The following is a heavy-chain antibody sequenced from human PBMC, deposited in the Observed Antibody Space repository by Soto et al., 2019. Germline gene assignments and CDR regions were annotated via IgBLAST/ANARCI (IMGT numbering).Heavy chain of an antibody. Sequence: GGSLRLSCAASGFTFHYYWMTWVRQAPGKGLEWVANVKPDGSATFYADSLKGRFTVSRDNANNSVSLQMHSLRADDTAVYYCARDRERVTVNGGIALGAMQVWGHGTTVT. J-gene: IGHJ6*02. CDR2: VKPDGSAT. D-gene: IGHD3-22*01. V-gene: IGHV3-7*03. CDR1: GFTFHYYW. CDR3: ARDRERVTVNGGIALGAMQV.